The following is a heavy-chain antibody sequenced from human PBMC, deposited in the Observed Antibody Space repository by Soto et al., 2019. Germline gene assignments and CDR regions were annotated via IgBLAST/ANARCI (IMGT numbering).Heavy chain of an antibody. J-gene: IGHJ4*02. CDR1: GLTFSDRA. D-gene: IGHD3-10*01. CDR3: AVVNYHGSGSPFEY. Sequence: EVQLLESGGDLVQPGGSLGLSCSASGLTFSDRAMSWVRQAPGKGLEWVSALTPRDFTTYYADSVKGRFTIARDNAKNTVYLHLDSLRAEDMATYFCAVVNYHGSGSPFEYWGKGVLVTVSS. V-gene: IGHV3-23*01. CDR2: LTPRDFTT.